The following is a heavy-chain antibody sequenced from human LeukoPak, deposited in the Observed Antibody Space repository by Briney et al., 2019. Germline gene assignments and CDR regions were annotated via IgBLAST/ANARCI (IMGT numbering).Heavy chain of an antibody. CDR3: ARDGSSMGTNFDY. Sequence: PGGSLRLSCAASGFTFSSYEMNWVRQAPGRGLEWVSYIGPSGTAIYYADSVKGRFTISRDNARNSLFLQMNSLRAEDTAVYYCARDGSSMGTNFDYWGQGTLVTVSS. V-gene: IGHV3-48*03. D-gene: IGHD1-7*01. CDR2: IGPSGTAI. J-gene: IGHJ4*02. CDR1: GFTFSSYE.